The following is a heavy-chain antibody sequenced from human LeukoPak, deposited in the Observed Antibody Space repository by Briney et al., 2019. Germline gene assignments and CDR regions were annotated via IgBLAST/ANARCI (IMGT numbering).Heavy chain of an antibody. CDR2: IHYSGST. D-gene: IGHD6-19*01. J-gene: IGHJ4*02. Sequence: SETQTLICTVSGGTISSYYWNWIRQPPGKGLEWIGYIHYSGSTKYNPSLKSRVTISVDTSKNQFSLKLSSVTAADTAVYYCARWYSSRWAFGCCRQGTLVTVSS. V-gene: IGHV4-59*08. CDR3: ARWYSSRWAFGC. CDR1: GGTISSYY.